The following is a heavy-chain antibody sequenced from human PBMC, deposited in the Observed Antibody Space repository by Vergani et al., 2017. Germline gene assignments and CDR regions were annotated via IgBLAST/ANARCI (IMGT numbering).Heavy chain of an antibody. V-gene: IGHV3-43D*03. Sequence: EVQLVESGGVVVQPGGSLRLSCAASGFTFDDYAMHWVRQAPGKGLEWVSLISWDGGNTFYADSVKGRFTISRDNSENSLYLQMNSLRAEDTALYYCAKDENSSGDLNGGTFDYWGQGTLVTVSS. CDR2: ISWDGGNT. CDR1: GFTFDDYA. D-gene: IGHD3-10*01. J-gene: IGHJ4*02. CDR3: AKDENSSGDLNGGTFDY.